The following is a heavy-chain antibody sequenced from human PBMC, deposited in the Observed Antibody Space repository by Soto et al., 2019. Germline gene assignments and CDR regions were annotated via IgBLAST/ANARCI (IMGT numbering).Heavy chain of an antibody. CDR1: GDSFNDYY. V-gene: IGHV1-2*02. CDR2: INPNGGVT. Sequence: VQLVQSGAEVKKPGASVKVSCKTSGDSFNDYYIHWVRQAPGQGLEWMGWINPNGGVTKYAQKFQCRVTVTRDTSIRTVYMELSSLRSDDTAVYYCARESGGATATLDYYYFYMDVWGKGTTVTVSS. J-gene: IGHJ6*03. CDR3: ARESGGATATLDYYYFYMDV. D-gene: IGHD5-12*01.